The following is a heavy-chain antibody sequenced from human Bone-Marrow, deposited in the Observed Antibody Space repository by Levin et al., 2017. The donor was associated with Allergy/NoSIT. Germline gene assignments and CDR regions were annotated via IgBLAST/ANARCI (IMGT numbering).Heavy chain of an antibody. Sequence: PGGSLRLSCVASGFTFRDYFFSWIRQAPGKGLQWISYVSGSSRYTNYADSVRGRFTVSRDNAKSSIYLQMNSLRAEDTGVYYCAGGTHDFQNYYFDYWGQGALVTVSS. CDR3: AGGTHDFQNYYFDY. D-gene: IGHD3-16*01. CDR1: GFTFRDYF. V-gene: IGHV3-11*06. J-gene: IGHJ4*02. CDR2: VSGSSRYT.